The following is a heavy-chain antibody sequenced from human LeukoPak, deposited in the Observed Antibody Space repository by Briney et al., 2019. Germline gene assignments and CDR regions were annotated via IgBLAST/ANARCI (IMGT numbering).Heavy chain of an antibody. CDR1: GFTVSSNY. CDR3: TKSSGGNFNWFDP. V-gene: IGHV3-66*01. Sequence: GGSLRLSCAASGFTVSSNYMSWVRQAPGKGLEWVSVIYSGGSTYYAGSVKGRFTISRDDSKNTAYLQMNSLKTEDTAIYYCTKSSGGNFNWFDPWGQGTLVTVSS. D-gene: IGHD2-15*01. CDR2: IYSGGST. J-gene: IGHJ5*02.